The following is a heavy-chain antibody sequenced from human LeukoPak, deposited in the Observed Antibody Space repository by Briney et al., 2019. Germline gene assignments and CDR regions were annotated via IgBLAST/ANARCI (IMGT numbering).Heavy chain of an antibody. CDR3: AKDVGKWESLHFFDY. J-gene: IGHJ4*02. CDR1: GFTFSSYA. Sequence: PGGSLRLSCSASGFTFSSYAMHWVRQAPGKGLEYVSAISSNGGSTYYADSVKGRFTISRDDSRNTLYLQMNSLRGDDTAVYYCAKDVGKWESLHFFDYWGQGTLVTVSS. V-gene: IGHV3-64*04. D-gene: IGHD1-26*01. CDR2: ISSNGGST.